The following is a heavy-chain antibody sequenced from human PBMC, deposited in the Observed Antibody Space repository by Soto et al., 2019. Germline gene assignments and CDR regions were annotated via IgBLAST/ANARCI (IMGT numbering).Heavy chain of an antibody. Sequence: SLRLSCVGSGFIVDGYAMHWVRQAPGKGLEWVSGISANGDNKDYADSVKGRFTISRDNAKNSLFLQMNSLRPEDTALYYCAKDVKWGGMTTIHYFDSWGQGTQVTVSS. J-gene: IGHJ4*02. CDR3: AKDVKWGGMTTIHYFDS. D-gene: IGHD2-21*02. CDR1: GFIVDGYA. V-gene: IGHV3-9*01. CDR2: ISANGDNK.